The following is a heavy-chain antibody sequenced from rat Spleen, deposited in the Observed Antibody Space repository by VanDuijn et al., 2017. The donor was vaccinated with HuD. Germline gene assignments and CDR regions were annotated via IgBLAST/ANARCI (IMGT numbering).Heavy chain of an antibody. CDR2: IWTGGST. Sequence: QVQLKESGPGLVQPSQTLSLTCTVSGFSLTSYNVHWVRQPTGKGLEWMGVIWTGGSTDYNSALKSRLSISRDTSKSQVFLKMNSLQTEDIATYYCARDHYDGTYYYGYFDYWGQGVMVTVSS. D-gene: IGHD1-12*02. CDR3: ARDHYDGTYYYGYFDY. J-gene: IGHJ2*01. V-gene: IGHV2-30*01. CDR1: GFSLTSYN.